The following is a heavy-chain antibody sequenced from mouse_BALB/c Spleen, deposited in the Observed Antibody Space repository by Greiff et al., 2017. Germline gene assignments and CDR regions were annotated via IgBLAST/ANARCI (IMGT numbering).Heavy chain of an antibody. CDR2: INPSNGGT. Sequence: QVQLQQSGAELVKPGASVKLSCKASGYTFTSYYMYWVKQRPGQGLEWIGGINPSNGGTNFNEKFKSKATLTVDKSSSTAYMQLSSLTSEDSAVYYCTRWGDWDPFDYWGQGTTLTVSS. D-gene: IGHD4-1*01. V-gene: IGHV1S81*02. CDR3: TRWGDWDPFDY. J-gene: IGHJ2*01. CDR1: GYTFTSYY.